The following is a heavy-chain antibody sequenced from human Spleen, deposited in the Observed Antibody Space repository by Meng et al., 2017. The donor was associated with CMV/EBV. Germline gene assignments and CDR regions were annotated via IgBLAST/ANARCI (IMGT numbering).Heavy chain of an antibody. CDR1: GFTFSSYG. CDR3: AKAPYSGSYWRWFDP. J-gene: IGHJ5*02. D-gene: IGHD1-26*01. CDR2: IRYDGSNK. Sequence: SGFTFSSYGMHWVRQAPGKGLEWVAFIRYDGSNKYYADSVKGRFTIPRDNSKNTLYLQMNSLRAEDTAVYYCAKAPYSGSYWRWFDPWGQGTLVTVSS. V-gene: IGHV3-30*02.